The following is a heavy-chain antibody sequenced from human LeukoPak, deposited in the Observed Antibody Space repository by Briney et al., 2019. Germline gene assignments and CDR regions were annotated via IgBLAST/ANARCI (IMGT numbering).Heavy chain of an antibody. CDR3: AKDRARGGATDFDY. V-gene: IGHV3-74*01. CDR2: ISSDGTYT. Sequence: GGSLRLSCVASGFTFSSHLMHWVRQAPGKGLVWVSRISSDGTYTNYADSVRGRFTISRDNAKNTLYLQMNSLRAEDTAVYYCAKDRARGGATDFDYWGQGALVTVSS. CDR1: GFTFSSHL. D-gene: IGHD3-16*01. J-gene: IGHJ4*02.